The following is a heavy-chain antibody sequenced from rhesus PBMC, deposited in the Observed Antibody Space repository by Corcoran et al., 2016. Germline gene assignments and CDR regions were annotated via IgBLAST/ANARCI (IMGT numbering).Heavy chain of an antibody. CDR2: ISGRSGST. CDR3: ARGGGGWSLDY. CDR1: GGSVSSRNC. J-gene: IGHJ4*01. Sequence: QVQLQESGPGLVKPSETLSLTCAVSGGSVSSRNCWRWIRQPPGKGLEWIGYISGRSGSTYYNPSLKSRVTSSTDTSKNHFSLKLSAVTAADTAVYYCARGGGGWSLDYWGHGVLVTVSS. D-gene: IGHD6-37*01. V-gene: IGHV4-65*01.